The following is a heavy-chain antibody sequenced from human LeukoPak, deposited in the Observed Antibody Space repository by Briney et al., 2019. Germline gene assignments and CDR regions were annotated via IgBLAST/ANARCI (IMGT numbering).Heavy chain of an antibody. CDR2: INPNSGGT. CDR1: GYTFTAYY. D-gene: IGHD2/OR15-2a*01. J-gene: IGHJ4*02. Sequence: ASVKLSCKASGYTFTAYYIHWVRQAPGQGLEWMGWINPNSGGTEYAQKFQGRITLTRDTSISTAYMELSRLRSDDTAVYYCASFYAPDRGIESQNLVTVYWGQGTLVSVSS. V-gene: IGHV1-2*02. CDR3: ASFYAPDRGIESQNLVTVY.